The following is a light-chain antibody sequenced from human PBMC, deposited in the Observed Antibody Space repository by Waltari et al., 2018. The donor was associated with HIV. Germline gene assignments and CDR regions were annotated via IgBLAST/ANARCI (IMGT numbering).Light chain of an antibody. Sequence: GQRVTISCSGSSSNIGSNTVNWYQQLPGTAPKLLIYSNNQRPSGVPDRFSGSSSGHTATLTISGTLPMDEADYYCQAWGSSTSGVFGTGTKLTVL. CDR2: SNN. V-gene: IGLV1-44*01. J-gene: IGLJ3*02. CDR3: QAWGSSTSGV. CDR1: SSNIGSNT.